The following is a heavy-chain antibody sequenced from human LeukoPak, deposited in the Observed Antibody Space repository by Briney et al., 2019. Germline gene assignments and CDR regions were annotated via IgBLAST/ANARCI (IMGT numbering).Heavy chain of an antibody. J-gene: IGHJ3*02. CDR1: GFTGFTFDIYA. V-gene: IGHV3-30*02. Sequence: PGGSLRLSCAASGFTGFTFDIYAMHWVRQAPGKGLEWVAFKRYDGSNKYYTDSVKGRFTISRDNSKNTLYLQMNSLRVEDTAIYYCAKDGGGSHDAFDIWGQGTMVTVSS. CDR3: AKDGGGSHDAFDI. D-gene: IGHD1-26*01. CDR2: KRYDGSNK.